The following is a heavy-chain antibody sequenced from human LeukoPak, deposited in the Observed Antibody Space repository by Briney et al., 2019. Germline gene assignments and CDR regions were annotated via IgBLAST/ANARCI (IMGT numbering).Heavy chain of an antibody. D-gene: IGHD6-6*01. Sequence: GGSLRLSCAASGFTFSSYEMNWVRQAPGKGLEWVSYISSSSSYIYYADSVKGRFTISRDNAKNSLYLQMNSLRAEDTAVYYCARGLSGYASSLGYWGQGTLVTVSA. CDR2: ISSSSSYI. CDR1: GFTFSSYE. J-gene: IGHJ4*02. CDR3: ARGLSGYASSLGY. V-gene: IGHV3-21*05.